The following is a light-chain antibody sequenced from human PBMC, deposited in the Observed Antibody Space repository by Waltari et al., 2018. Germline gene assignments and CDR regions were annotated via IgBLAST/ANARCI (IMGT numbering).Light chain of an antibody. CDR1: KGLSTY. J-gene: IGKJ4*01. CDR2: DAS. Sequence: PPPCRASKGLSTYLAWYQQKPGQPPRLLIYDASNRATGIPARFSGRGSGTDFTLTISSLEPEDFAIYYCQQRTDWLSFGGGTKVEIK. V-gene: IGKV3D-11*01. CDR3: QQRTDWLS.